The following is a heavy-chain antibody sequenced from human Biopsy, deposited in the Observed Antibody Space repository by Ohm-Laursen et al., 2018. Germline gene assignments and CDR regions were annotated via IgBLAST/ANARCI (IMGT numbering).Heavy chain of an antibody. CDR1: GGSISSYY. D-gene: IGHD2-21*02. V-gene: IGHV4-59*07. Sequence: SDTLSLTCTVSGGSISSYYWNWIRQPPGKGLECIGYIYYSGTTDYSPSLKSRVTISIDKSKNQFFLKLSSVTAEDTAVYYCARDDAVTVIRGLYYWGQGALVTVSS. CDR2: IYYSGTT. CDR3: ARDDAVTVIRGLYY. J-gene: IGHJ4*02.